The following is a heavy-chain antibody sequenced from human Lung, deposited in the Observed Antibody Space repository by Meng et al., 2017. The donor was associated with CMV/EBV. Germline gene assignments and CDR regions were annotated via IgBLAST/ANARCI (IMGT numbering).Heavy chain of an antibody. J-gene: IGHJ6*02. CDR3: ARAVSYYCGDYYYYYGMDV. CDR1: GYIFTSYY. D-gene: IGHD3-10*01. Sequence: ASAXVICSAAGYIFTSYYMHWVRQDAGQGREWMGIINPSGGSTSYAQKFQGRVTMTRDTTTSKVYMELSSLRSEDTAVYYCARAVSYYCGDYYYYYGMDVWGQGTTVTVSS. V-gene: IGHV1-46*01. CDR2: INPSGGST.